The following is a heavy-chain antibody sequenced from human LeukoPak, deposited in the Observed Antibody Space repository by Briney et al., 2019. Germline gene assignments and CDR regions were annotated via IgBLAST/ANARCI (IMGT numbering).Heavy chain of an antibody. Sequence: PGGSLRLSCAVSGLTFRTYEMKWVRQAPGKGLEWVSYLSRSGTTIYYVDSVKGRFTISRDNAKNSLYLQMNSLRVEDTAVYYCAGDPPPYTTDWHGSVWGQGTLVTVSS. J-gene: IGHJ1*01. D-gene: IGHD2-2*02. CDR3: AGDPPPYTTDWHGSV. CDR1: GLTFRTYE. V-gene: IGHV3-48*03. CDR2: LSRSGTTI.